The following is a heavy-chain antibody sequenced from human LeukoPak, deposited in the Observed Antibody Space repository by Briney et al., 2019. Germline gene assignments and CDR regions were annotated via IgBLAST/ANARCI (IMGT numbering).Heavy chain of an antibody. V-gene: IGHV4-59*08. Sequence: SETLFPTCTVSGGSISSYYWSWIWQPPGKGLEWIGYIYYSRNTNYYHSQNSRVIKSVDTTKSEVSLKLSSVNAAGTAVYYCARHRSIGGTTPAMDVWGRETTVTVFS. CDR2: IYYSRNT. J-gene: IGHJ6*02. CDR1: GGSISSYY. CDR3: ARHRSIGGTTPAMDV. D-gene: IGHD1-7*01.